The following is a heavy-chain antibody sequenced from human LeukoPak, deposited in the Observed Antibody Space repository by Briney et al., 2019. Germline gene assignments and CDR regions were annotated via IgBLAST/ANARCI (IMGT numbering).Heavy chain of an antibody. V-gene: IGHV3-30-3*01. CDR2: ISYDGSNK. CDR3: ARANSWEDMAPRSGGFDY. Sequence: GRSLRLSCAASGFTFSSYAMHWVRQAPGKGLEWVAVISYDGSNKYYADSVKGRFTISRDNSKNTLYLQMNSLRAEDTAVYYCARANSWEDMAPRSGGFDYWGQGTLVTVSS. CDR1: GFTFSSYA. J-gene: IGHJ4*02. D-gene: IGHD2-15*01.